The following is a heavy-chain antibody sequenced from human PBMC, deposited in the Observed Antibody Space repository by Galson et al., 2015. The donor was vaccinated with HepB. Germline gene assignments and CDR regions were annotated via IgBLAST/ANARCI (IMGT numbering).Heavy chain of an antibody. V-gene: IGHV1-69*13. CDR2: IIPIFGTA. CDR1: GGTFSSYA. J-gene: IGHJ5*02. Sequence: SVKVSCKASGGTFSSYAISWVRQAPGQGLEWMGGIIPIFGTANYAQKFQGRATITADESTSTAYMELSSLRSEDTAVYYCARGRYYDFWSGYYYWFDPWGQGTLVTVSS. D-gene: IGHD3-3*01. CDR3: ARGRYYDFWSGYYYWFDP.